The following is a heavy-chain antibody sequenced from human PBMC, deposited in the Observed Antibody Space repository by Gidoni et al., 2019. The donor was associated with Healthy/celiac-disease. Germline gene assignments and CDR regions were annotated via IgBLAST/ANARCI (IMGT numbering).Heavy chain of an antibody. V-gene: IGHV4-61*02. Sequence: QVQLQESGPGLVKPSQTLSLTCTVSGGSISTGSYYWSWIRPTAGKGLEWIGRIYNSGSTNYNPSLKSRVTISVDTSKNQFSLKLSAVTAADTAVYYCARGGVLGVYYYGMDVWGQGTTVTVSS. D-gene: IGHD3-10*01. J-gene: IGHJ6*02. CDR1: GGSISTGSYY. CDR3: ARGGVLGVYYYGMDV. CDR2: IYNSGST.